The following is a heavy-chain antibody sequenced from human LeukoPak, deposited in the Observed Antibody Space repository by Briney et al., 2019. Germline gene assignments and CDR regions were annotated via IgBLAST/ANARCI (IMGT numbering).Heavy chain of an antibody. CDR3: ARDSGTTGEVKFDP. D-gene: IGHD3-10*01. CDR1: GGSISSFY. Sequence: PSETLSLTCSVSGGSISSFYCNWMRQPAGKGLEWIGRIYTSGTTTYNPSLKSRVTMSVDTSKNQFSLKLSSVTAADTAVYYCARDSGTTGEVKFDPWGQGTLVTVSS. J-gene: IGHJ5*02. V-gene: IGHV4-4*07. CDR2: IYTSGTT.